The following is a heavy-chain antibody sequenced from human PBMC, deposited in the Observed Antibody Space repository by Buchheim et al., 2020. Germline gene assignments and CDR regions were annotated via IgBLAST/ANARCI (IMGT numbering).Heavy chain of an antibody. CDR1: GFTFSSYG. CDR3: AKYHESSGYRNPLDYFDY. CDR2: ISYDGSNK. Sequence: QVQLVESGGGVVQPGRSLRLSCAASGFTFSSYGMHWVRQAPGKGLEWVAVISYDGSNKYYADSVKGRFTISRDNSKNTLYLQMNSLRAEDTAVYYCAKYHESSGYRNPLDYFDYWGQGTL. V-gene: IGHV3-30*18. J-gene: IGHJ4*02. D-gene: IGHD3-22*01.